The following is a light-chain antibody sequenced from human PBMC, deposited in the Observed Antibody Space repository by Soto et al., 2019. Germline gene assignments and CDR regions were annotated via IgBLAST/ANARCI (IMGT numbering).Light chain of an antibody. V-gene: IGLV2-8*01. Sequence: QSVLTQPPSASGSPGQSVTISCTGTSSDVGGYNYVYWYQQHPGKAPKLMISEVTKRPSGVPDRFSGSKSGNTASLTVSGPQAEDEADYYCSSYVDSNSYVFGTGTKVTVL. CDR3: SSYVDSNSYV. CDR1: SSDVGGYNY. J-gene: IGLJ1*01. CDR2: EVT.